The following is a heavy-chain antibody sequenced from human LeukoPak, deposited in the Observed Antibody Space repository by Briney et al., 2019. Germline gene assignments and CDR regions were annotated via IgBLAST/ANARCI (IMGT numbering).Heavy chain of an antibody. J-gene: IGHJ4*02. Sequence: SETLSLTCTVSGGSVSSSSYYWGWIRQPPGKGLEWIGTVHYDGSSYYDTSLKSRVTISVDTSKNQLSLKLFFVTAADTAVYYCAKHYCTGGPCYLDYWGQGTLVTVSS. CDR1: GGSVSSSSYY. CDR3: AKHYCTGGPCYLDY. CDR2: VHYDGSS. V-gene: IGHV4-39*01. D-gene: IGHD2-8*02.